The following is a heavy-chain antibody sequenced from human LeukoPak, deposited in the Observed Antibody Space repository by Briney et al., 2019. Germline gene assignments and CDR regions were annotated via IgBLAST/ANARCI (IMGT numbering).Heavy chain of an antibody. D-gene: IGHD3-10*01. V-gene: IGHV4-31*03. CDR3: ARGLLWFGEFRYFDY. J-gene: IGHJ4*02. CDR1: GGSISSGGYY. Sequence: SQTLSLTCTVSGGSISSGGYYWSWIRQHPGKGLGWIGYIYYSGSTYYNPSLKSRITISIDTSKNQFSLKLSSVTAADTAVYYCARGLLWFGEFRYFDYWGQGTLVTVSS. CDR2: IYYSGST.